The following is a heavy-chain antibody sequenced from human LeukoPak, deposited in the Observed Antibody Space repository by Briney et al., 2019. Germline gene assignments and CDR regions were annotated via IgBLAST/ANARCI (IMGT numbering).Heavy chain of an antibody. CDR1: GGSISSYY. CDR3: ARVIYGDYGNDAFDI. D-gene: IGHD4-17*01. Sequence: SETLSLTCTVSGGSISSYYWSWIRQPPGKGLEWIGYIYYSGSTNYNPSLKSRVTISVDTSKNQFSLKLSSVTAADTAVYYCARVIYGDYGNDAFDIWGRGTMVTVSS. J-gene: IGHJ3*02. V-gene: IGHV4-59*01. CDR2: IYYSGST.